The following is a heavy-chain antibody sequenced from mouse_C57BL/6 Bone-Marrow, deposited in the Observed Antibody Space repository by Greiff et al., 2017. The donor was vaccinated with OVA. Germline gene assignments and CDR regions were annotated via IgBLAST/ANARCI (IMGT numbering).Heavy chain of an antibody. D-gene: IGHD2-5*01. V-gene: IGHV5-16*01. Sequence: EVQLVESEGGLVQPGSSMKLSCTASGFTFSDYYMAWVRQVPEKGLEWVANINYDGSSTYYLDSLKSRFIISRDNAKNILYLQMSSLKSEDTATYYCARGIYYSNLYYAMDYWGQGTSVTVSS. CDR2: INYDGSST. J-gene: IGHJ4*01. CDR1: GFTFSDYY. CDR3: ARGIYYSNLYYAMDY.